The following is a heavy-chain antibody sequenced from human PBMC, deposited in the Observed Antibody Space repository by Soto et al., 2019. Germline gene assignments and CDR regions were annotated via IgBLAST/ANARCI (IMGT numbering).Heavy chain of an antibody. V-gene: IGHV1-8*01. CDR1: GYTFTSYD. CDR2: MNPNSGNT. J-gene: IGHJ6*02. D-gene: IGHD3-22*01. CDR3: ARKTVVVITEDYYYYYGIDV. Sequence: VASVKVSCKASGYTFTSYDINWVRQATGQGLEWMGWMNPNSGNTGYAQKFQGRVTMTRNTSISTAYMELSSLRSEDTAVYYCARKTVVVITEDYYYYYGIDVCGQGTTVTVYS.